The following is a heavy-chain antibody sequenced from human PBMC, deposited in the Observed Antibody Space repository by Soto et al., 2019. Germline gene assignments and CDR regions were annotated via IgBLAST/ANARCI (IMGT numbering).Heavy chain of an antibody. J-gene: IGHJ4*02. D-gene: IGHD3-10*01. V-gene: IGHV4-39*01. CDR1: GGSISSSGYY. CDR3: ARGGSGSYYPLDY. Sequence: SETLSLTCTVSGGSISSSGYYWGWIRQPPGKGLEWIGSIYYSGSTYYNPSLKSRVTISVDTSKNQFSLKLSSVTAADTAVYYCARGGSGSYYPLDYWGQGTLLTVSS. CDR2: IYYSGST.